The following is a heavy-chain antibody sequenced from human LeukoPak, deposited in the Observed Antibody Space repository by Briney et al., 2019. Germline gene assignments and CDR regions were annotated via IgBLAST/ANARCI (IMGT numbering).Heavy chain of an antibody. V-gene: IGHV3-53*01. CDR2: IYSGGST. CDR3: ARDLRIDAFDI. J-gene: IGHJ3*02. D-gene: IGHD2-21*01. Sequence: GGSLRLSCAASGFTVSSNYMSWVRQAPGKGLEWVSVIYSGGSTYYADSVKGRFTISRDNSKNTLYLQMNSLRAEGTDVYYCARDLRIDAFDIWGQGTMVTVSS. CDR1: GFTVSSNY.